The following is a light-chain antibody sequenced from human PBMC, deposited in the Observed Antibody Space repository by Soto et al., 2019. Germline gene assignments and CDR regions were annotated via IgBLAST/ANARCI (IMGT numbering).Light chain of an antibody. CDR2: AAS. J-gene: IGKJ3*01. Sequence: IRMTQSPSSLSASTGDRVTITWRASQGISSYLAWYQQKPGKAPKLLIYAASTLQSGVPSRFSGSGSGTDFTLTISCLQSEDFATYYCQQYYSYPRVTFGPGTKVDI. CDR3: QQYYSYPRVT. CDR1: QGISSY. V-gene: IGKV1-8*01.